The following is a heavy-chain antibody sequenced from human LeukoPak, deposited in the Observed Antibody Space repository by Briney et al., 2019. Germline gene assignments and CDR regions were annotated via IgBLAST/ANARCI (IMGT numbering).Heavy chain of an antibody. CDR3: AKDANYGSGRLDVDY. CDR2: ISGSGGST. D-gene: IGHD3-10*01. V-gene: IGHV3-23*01. Sequence: GGSLRLSCAASGFTFSSYAMSWVRQAPGKGLEWVSAISGSGGSTYYADSVKGRFTISRDNPKNTLYLQMNSLRAEDTAVYYCAKDANYGSGRLDVDYWGQGTLVTVSS. J-gene: IGHJ4*02. CDR1: GFTFSSYA.